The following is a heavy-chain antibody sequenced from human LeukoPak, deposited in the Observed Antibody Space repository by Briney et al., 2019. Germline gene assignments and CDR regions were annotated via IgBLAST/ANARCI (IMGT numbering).Heavy chain of an antibody. D-gene: IGHD6-19*01. CDR2: INAGNGNT. J-gene: IGHJ4*02. V-gene: IGHV1-3*01. CDR1: GYTFTSYA. Sequence: ASVKVSCKASGYTFTSYAMHWVRQAPGQRLEWMGRINAGNGNTKYSQKFQGRVTITRDTSASTAYMELSSLRSEDTAVYYCARSFAFSSGWYLFDYWGQGTLVTVSS. CDR3: ARSFAFSSGWYLFDY.